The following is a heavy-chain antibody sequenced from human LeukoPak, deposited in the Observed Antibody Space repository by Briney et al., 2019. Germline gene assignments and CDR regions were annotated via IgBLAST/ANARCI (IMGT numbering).Heavy chain of an antibody. CDR1: GGFISSYY. D-gene: IGHD2-2*01. J-gene: IGHJ5*02. CDR2: IYTSGST. CDR3: ARDNVVVPPWDWFDP. V-gene: IGHV4-4*07. Sequence: SETLSLTCTVSGGFISSYYWSWIRQPAGKGLEWIGRIYTSGSTNYNPSLKSRVTMSVDTSKNQFSLKLSSVTAADTAVYYCARDNVVVPPWDWFDPWGQGTLVTVSS.